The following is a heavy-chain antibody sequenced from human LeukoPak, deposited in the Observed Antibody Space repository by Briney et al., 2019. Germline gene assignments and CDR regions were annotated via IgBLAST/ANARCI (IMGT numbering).Heavy chain of an antibody. D-gene: IGHD6-19*01. V-gene: IGHV3-23*01. J-gene: IGHJ4*02. CDR3: VRRGDASSGWGDHDF. CDR2: IGGSGDKT. Sequence: GGSLRLSCAASGFTFNRNAISWVRQAPGKGLEWVSTIGGSGDKTFYADSVRGRFTISRDNSKNMVHLQMNSLTGEDTALYYCVRRGDASSGWGDHDFWGQGALVTVSS. CDR1: GFTFNRNA.